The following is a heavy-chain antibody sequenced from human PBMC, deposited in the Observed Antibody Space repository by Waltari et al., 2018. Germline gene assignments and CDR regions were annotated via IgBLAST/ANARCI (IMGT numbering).Heavy chain of an antibody. D-gene: IGHD1-1*01. CDR1: GGSLNSHY. V-gene: IGHV4-59*11. CDR3: VRSYTTTTTPIAGY. CDR2: SGK. J-gene: IGHJ4*02. Sequence: QVQLQESGPGLVKPSETLSLTCTVFGGSLNSHYWSWIRQPPGKGLEWIAYSGKKYSPSVKSRATFSLDTSKNQFSLTLTSVTAADTAVYYCVRSYTTTTTPIAGYWGQGILVTVSS.